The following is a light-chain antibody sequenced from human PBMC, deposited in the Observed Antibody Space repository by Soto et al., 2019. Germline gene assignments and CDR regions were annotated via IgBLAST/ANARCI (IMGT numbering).Light chain of an antibody. CDR1: QSVLYSSNNKNY. CDR3: QQYYSTPRT. J-gene: IGKJ2*01. Sequence: DIVMTQSPDSLAVSLGERATINCKSSQSVLYSSNNKNYLAWYQQKPGQPPKLVIYWASTRESGVPDRFSGSGSGTDFTLTISSLQAEDVAVYYCQQYYSTPRTFGQGTKLEF. CDR2: WAS. V-gene: IGKV4-1*01.